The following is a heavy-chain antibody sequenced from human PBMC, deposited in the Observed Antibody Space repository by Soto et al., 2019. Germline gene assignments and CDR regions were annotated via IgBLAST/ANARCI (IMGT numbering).Heavy chain of an antibody. CDR2: ISSTKTYI. V-gene: IGHV3-11*06. CDR1: GFTFSDSY. D-gene: IGHD1-1*01. J-gene: IGHJ4*02. Sequence: GGSLRLSCEASGFTFSDSYMTWIRQAPGKGLEWVSYISSTKTYINYADSVKGRFTISRDNAKNSLYLQMNSLRAEDTAVYYCARLGGTGTVDYWGQGTLVTVS. CDR3: ARLGGTGTVDY.